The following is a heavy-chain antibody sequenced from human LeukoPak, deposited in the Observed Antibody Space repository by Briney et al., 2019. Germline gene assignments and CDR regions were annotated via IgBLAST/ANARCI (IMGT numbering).Heavy chain of an antibody. CDR1: GYTFTSYY. CDR2: INPSGGST. Sequence: ASVKVSCKASGYTFTSYYMHWVRQAPGQGLEWMGIINPSGGSTSYAQKFQGRVTMTRDTSTSTVYMELSSLRSEDTAVYYCARGRGITMIVVVTETHAADAFDIWGQGTMVTVSS. V-gene: IGHV1-46*01. CDR3: ARGRGITMIVVVTETHAADAFDI. D-gene: IGHD3-22*01. J-gene: IGHJ3*02.